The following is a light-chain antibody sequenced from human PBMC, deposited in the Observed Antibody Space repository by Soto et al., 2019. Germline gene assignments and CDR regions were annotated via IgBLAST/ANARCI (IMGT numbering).Light chain of an antibody. CDR3: QQYNNWPRT. Sequence: DIVMTQSPAPLSLSPGERATLSCRASQSFSSNLAWYQQKPGQAPRLLIYGASTRATGVPARFSGSGSGTEFTLTISSLQSEDFAVYYCQQYNNWPRTFGQGTRLEVK. CDR2: GAS. CDR1: QSFSSN. J-gene: IGKJ5*01. V-gene: IGKV3-15*01.